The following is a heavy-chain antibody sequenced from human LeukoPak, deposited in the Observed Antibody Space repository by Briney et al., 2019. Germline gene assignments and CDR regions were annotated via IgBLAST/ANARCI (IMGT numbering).Heavy chain of an antibody. CDR1: GFTFSTYA. D-gene: IGHD6-19*01. CDR2: ISGSGGST. V-gene: IGHV3-23*01. CDR3: AKVGAVAGSSNWFDP. J-gene: IGHJ5*02. Sequence: GGSLRLSCAASGFTFSTYAMSWVRQSPGKGLECVSAISGSGGSTYYADSVKGRFTISRDNSKNTLYLQMNSLRAEDTAVYYCAKVGAVAGSSNWFDPWGQGTLVTVSS.